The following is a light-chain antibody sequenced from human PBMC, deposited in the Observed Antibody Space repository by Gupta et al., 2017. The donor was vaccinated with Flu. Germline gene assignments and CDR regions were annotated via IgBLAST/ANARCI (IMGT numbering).Light chain of an antibody. V-gene: IGKV3-11*01. CDR2: DAS. CDR3: QQRSNWPIT. CDR1: PSVSSY. J-gene: IGKJ5*01. Sequence: IVFTQSPATLSLSPGERATLSCRASPSVSSYLAWYQQKPGQAPRLLMYDASNWATGIPARFSGSGSGTDFTLTISSLEPEDFAVYYCQQRSNWPITFGQGTRLEIK.